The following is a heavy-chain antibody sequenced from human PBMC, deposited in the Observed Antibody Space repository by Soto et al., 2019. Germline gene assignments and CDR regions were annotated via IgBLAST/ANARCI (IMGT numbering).Heavy chain of an antibody. V-gene: IGHV3-30-3*01. CDR2: ISYDGSYK. CDR1: GFTFSSYA. Sequence: GGSLRLSCAASGFTFSSYAMHWVRQAPGKGLEWVAVISYDGSYKYYADSVKGRFTISRDNSKNTLYLQMNGLRAEDTAVYYCARDFRGSIWQLGGFDYWGQGTLVTVSS. CDR3: ARDFRGSIWQLGGFDY. J-gene: IGHJ4*02. D-gene: IGHD6-6*01.